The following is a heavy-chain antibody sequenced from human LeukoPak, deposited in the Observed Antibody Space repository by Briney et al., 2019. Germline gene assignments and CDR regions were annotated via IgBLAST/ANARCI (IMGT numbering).Heavy chain of an antibody. J-gene: IGHJ2*01. V-gene: IGHV3-23*01. CDR3: ARGGGYSYVSFDF. Sequence: GGTLRLSCAASGFTFSSYGMSWVRQAPGKGLEWVSAISGSGGSTYYADSVKGRFTISRDNAKNTLYLQMNSLRGEDTAVYYCARGGGYSYVSFDFWGRGPLVTVSS. CDR2: ISGSGGST. D-gene: IGHD5-18*01. CDR1: GFTFSSYG.